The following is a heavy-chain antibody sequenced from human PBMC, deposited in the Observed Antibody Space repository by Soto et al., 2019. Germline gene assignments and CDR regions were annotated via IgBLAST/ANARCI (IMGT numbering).Heavy chain of an antibody. Sequence: LRLSCAASGFTFSSYGMHWVRQAPGKGLEWVAVISYDGSNKYYADSVKGRFTISRDNSKNTLYLQMNSLRAEDTAVYYCATRIAVADNKWFDPWGQGTLVTVSS. V-gene: IGHV3-30*03. CDR3: ATRIAVADNKWFDP. CDR2: ISYDGSNK. CDR1: GFTFSSYG. D-gene: IGHD6-19*01. J-gene: IGHJ5*02.